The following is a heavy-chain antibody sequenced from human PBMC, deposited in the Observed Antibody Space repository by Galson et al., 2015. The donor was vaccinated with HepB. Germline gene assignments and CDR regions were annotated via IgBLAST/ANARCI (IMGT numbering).Heavy chain of an antibody. Sequence: CAISGDSVSSNSAAWNWIRQSPSRGLEWLGRTYYRSKWYNDYALSVKSRISINPDTSKNQFSLQLNSVTPEDTAVYYCARVADSGNNEDWLDPWGQGILVTVSS. CDR3: ARVADSGNNEDWLDP. D-gene: IGHD1-26*01. V-gene: IGHV6-1*01. CDR1: GDSVSSNSAA. J-gene: IGHJ5*02. CDR2: TYYRSKWYN.